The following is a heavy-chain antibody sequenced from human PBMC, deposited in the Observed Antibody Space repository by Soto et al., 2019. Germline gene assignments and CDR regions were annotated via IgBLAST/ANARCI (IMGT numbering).Heavy chain of an antibody. J-gene: IGHJ6*02. V-gene: IGHV4-39*01. CDR2: IHSHSGST. Sequence: XETLSLTCSVSGASITRSSDYWAWNRQPPGKGLEWIASIHSHSGSTYYDPSLKGRVLISVDTSKNHFSLNLSSVTAADTAVYSCARPGDAYGLDVWGQGTTVTVSS. CDR3: ARPGDAYGLDV. CDR1: GASITRSSDY.